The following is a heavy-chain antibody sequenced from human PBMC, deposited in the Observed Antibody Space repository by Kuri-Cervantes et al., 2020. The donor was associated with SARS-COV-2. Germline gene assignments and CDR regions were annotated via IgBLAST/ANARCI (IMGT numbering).Heavy chain of an antibody. CDR1: GFTFSSYW. J-gene: IGHJ5*02. V-gene: IGHV3-74*01. CDR2: INSDGSST. CDR3: ASLSNLEWLPP. D-gene: IGHD3-3*01. Sequence: GGSLRLSCAASGFTFSSYWMHWVRQAPGKGLVWVSRINSDGSSTSYADSVKGRFTISRDNAKNTLYLQMNSLRAEHTAVYYCASLSNLEWLPPWGQGTLVTVSS.